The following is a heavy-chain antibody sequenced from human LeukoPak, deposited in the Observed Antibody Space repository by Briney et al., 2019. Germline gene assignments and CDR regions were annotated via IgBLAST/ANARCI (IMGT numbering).Heavy chain of an antibody. CDR3: ARSGTPGDIVVVPAAMGFDY. CDR2: IYPGDSDT. J-gene: IGHJ4*02. D-gene: IGHD2-2*01. V-gene: IGHV5-51*01. CDR1: GYSFTSYW. Sequence: GESLKISCNGSGYSFTSYWIGWVRQMPGKGLEWMGIIYPGDSDTRYSPSFQGQVTISADKSISTAYLQWSSLKASDTAMYYCARSGTPGDIVVVPAAMGFDYWGQGTLVTVSS.